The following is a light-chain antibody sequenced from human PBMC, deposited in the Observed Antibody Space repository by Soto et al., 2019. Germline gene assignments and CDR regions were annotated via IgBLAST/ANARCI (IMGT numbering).Light chain of an antibody. CDR3: QQYNSYWT. CDR1: QTISSW. CDR2: KAS. Sequence: DIQMTQSPSTLSASVGDRVTITCRASQTISSWLAWYQQKPGKAPKLLIYKASSLESGVPSRFSGSGSGTECPLTISSLQPDDFATYYCQQYNSYWTFGQGTKVEIK. V-gene: IGKV1-5*03. J-gene: IGKJ1*01.